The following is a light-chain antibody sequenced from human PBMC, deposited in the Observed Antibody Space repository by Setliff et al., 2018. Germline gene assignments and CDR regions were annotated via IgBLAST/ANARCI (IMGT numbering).Light chain of an antibody. CDR2: EVN. V-gene: IGLV2-18*02. J-gene: IGLJ1*01. CDR3: SSHTTGSTPYV. Sequence: QSALTQPPSVSGSLGQSVAISCVGTFSDIGTCDRVSWYQQFPGTAPRLIIFEVNNRPLGVPDRFSGSKSGYTASLTISGLRTEDEADYYCSSHTTGSTPYVFGPGTKVTVL. CDR1: FSDIGTCDR.